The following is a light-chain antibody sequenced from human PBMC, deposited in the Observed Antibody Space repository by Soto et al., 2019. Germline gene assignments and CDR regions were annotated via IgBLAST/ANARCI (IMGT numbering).Light chain of an antibody. V-gene: IGKV3-20*01. CDR1: EIVTGAW. Sequence: EIVLMQSPGTLSLSPGERATLSCRASEIVTGAWLTWYQQKPDQAPRLLIYGASSRAADIPDRFSGSGSGTDFTLTISRLEPEDSAVYYCQQYDGSVLPFGGRTKVEIK. CDR3: QQYDGSVLP. J-gene: IGKJ4*01. CDR2: GAS.